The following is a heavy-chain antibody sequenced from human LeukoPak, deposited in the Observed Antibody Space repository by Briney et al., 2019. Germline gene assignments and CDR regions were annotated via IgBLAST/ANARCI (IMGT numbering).Heavy chain of an antibody. Sequence: SETLSLTCAVYGGSFSGYYWSWIRQPPGKGLEWIGEIYHSGSTNYNPSLKSRVTISVDKSKNQFSLKLSSVTAADTAVYYCARGIAAAGSQGSDYWGQGTLVTVSS. CDR1: GGSFSGYY. V-gene: IGHV4-34*01. CDR3: ARGIAAAGSQGSDY. D-gene: IGHD6-13*01. CDR2: IYHSGST. J-gene: IGHJ4*02.